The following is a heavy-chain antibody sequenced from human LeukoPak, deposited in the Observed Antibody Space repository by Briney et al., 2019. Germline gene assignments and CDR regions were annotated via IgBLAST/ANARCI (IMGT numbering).Heavy chain of an antibody. J-gene: IGHJ4*02. Sequence: GGSLRLSCAASGFTLSSHWMTWVRQAPGKGLEWVANINQDGSARYYVDSVKDRFTISRDNAKNSMYLQMNSLRAEDTAVYYCARWEIRGTAHQLDYWGQGTLVTVSS. V-gene: IGHV3-7*01. CDR1: GFTLSSHW. CDR3: ARWEIRGTAHQLDY. D-gene: IGHD1-7*01. CDR2: INQDGSAR.